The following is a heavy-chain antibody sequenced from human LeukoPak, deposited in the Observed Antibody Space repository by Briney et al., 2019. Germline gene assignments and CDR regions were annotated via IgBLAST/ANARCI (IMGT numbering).Heavy chain of an antibody. CDR3: AKRVASFYYMDV. CDR2: ISYDGNNK. Sequence: PGGSLRLSCAASGFTFSDYYMSWIRQAPGKGLEWVALISYDGNNKFYADSVKGRFTISRDNSNNTLFLQMNSLRPEDTAVYYCAKRVASFYYMDVWGKGTTVTVSS. CDR1: GFTFSDYY. D-gene: IGHD2-21*01. J-gene: IGHJ6*03. V-gene: IGHV3-30*18.